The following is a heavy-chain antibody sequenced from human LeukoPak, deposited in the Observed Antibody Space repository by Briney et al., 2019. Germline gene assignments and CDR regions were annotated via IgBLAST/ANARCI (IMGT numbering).Heavy chain of an antibody. CDR3: AKRDGYNSNYFDY. CDR2: LSGSGGSI. V-gene: IGHV3-23*01. Sequence: GGSLRLSCAASGFTFSSYAMSWVRQAPGKGLEWVSGLSGSGGSIYYADSVKGRFTLSRDNSKNTLYLQMNSLRAEDTAVYYCAKRDGYNSNYFDYWGQGTLVTVSS. D-gene: IGHD5-24*01. J-gene: IGHJ4*02. CDR1: GFTFSSYA.